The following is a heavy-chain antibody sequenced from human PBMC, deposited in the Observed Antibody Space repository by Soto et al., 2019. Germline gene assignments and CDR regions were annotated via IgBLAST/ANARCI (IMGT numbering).Heavy chain of an antibody. CDR1: GYTFTNNA. J-gene: IGHJ3*02. CDR2: LNAGHSNR. V-gene: IGHV1-3*01. D-gene: IGHD3-16*02. Sequence: VQLVQSGAEVKKPGASVKASCKASGYTFTNNAIHWVRQAPGQRLEWLGWLNAGHSNRQYSQKFQGRINITKDTTTGTAYSKPKSLTSENTAVYCCARGYDFVWGSYRSDAFDIWGQGTRVNVSS. CDR3: ARGYDFVWGSYRSDAFDI.